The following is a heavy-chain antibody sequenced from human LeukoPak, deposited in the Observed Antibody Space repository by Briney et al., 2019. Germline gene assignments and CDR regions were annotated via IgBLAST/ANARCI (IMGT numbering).Heavy chain of an antibody. V-gene: IGHV4-61*01. CDR3: ARDHAEGWFDP. D-gene: IGHD1-14*01. Sequence: SETLSLTCIVSGGSVSSGTFYWSWIRQSPGKGLEWIGYIYYTGITNYNPSLKSRVTTSVDTSKNQFSLNLSSVTAADTAVYYCARDHAEGWFDPWGQGTLVTVSS. CDR1: GGSVSSGTFY. J-gene: IGHJ5*02. CDR2: IYYTGIT.